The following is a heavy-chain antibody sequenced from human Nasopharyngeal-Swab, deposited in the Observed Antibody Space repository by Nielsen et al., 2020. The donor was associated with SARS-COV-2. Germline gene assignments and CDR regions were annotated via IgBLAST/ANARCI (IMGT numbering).Heavy chain of an antibody. D-gene: IGHD6-13*01. CDR1: GFTFSSYG. V-gene: IGHV3-48*03. J-gene: IGHJ4*02. CDR3: ARDQGSSWRLDS. Sequence: GESLKISCAASGFTFSSYGMNWIRQAPNKGLEWLSYIGRSGKTIYYADSVKGRFTISRDNAKNSLYLQMNNLRGDDTGVYYCARDQGSSWRLDSWGQGTLVTVSS. CDR2: IGRSGKTI.